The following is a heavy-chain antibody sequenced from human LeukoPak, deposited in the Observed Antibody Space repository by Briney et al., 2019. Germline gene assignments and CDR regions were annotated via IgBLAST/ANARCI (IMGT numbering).Heavy chain of an antibody. J-gene: IGHJ4*02. Sequence: PGMSLRLSCAASGLTFSTYPMHWVRQAPGKGLEWVGVLSYDGTHVISPDSVKGRFTISRDDSKNTLYLQVNTLRPEDTAVYYCARGPIVGAPDYLDYWGQGTLVTVSS. CDR3: ARGPIVGAPDYLDY. D-gene: IGHD1-26*01. CDR1: GLTFSTYP. CDR2: LSYDGTHV. V-gene: IGHV3-30*04.